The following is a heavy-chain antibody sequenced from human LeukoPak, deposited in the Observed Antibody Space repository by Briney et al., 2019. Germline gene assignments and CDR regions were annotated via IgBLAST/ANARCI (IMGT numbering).Heavy chain of an antibody. Sequence: GGSLRLSCAASGFIVSGKYMSWVRQAPGKGLEWVSTVYSNDDTYYADPVKGRFSISRDKSKNTLYLQTNSLRAEDTAVYYCGSSTVHYYNYGMDVWGQGATVTVSS. V-gene: IGHV3-53*01. J-gene: IGHJ6*02. CDR1: GFIVSGKY. CDR2: VYSNDDT. CDR3: GSSTVHYYNYGMDV. D-gene: IGHD2-21*02.